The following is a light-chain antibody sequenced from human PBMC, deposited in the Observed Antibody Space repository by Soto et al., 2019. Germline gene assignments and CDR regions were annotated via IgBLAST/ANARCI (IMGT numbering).Light chain of an antibody. CDR1: DSNIGSEN. CDR2: ANN. Sequence: QSVLTQPPSASGTPGQRVTISCSGSDSNIGSENVNWYQQVPGTAPKLLIYANNQRPSGVPDRFSVSKSGTSASLAIGGLQSEDEADYYCAAWDDSLKVGVFGGGTKLTVL. V-gene: IGLV1-44*01. J-gene: IGLJ3*02. CDR3: AAWDDSLKVGV.